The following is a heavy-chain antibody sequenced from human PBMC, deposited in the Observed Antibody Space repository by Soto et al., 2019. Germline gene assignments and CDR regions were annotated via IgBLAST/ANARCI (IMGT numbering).Heavy chain of an antibody. J-gene: IGHJ6*02. CDR3: ARDLFVSPDYGDYGRPYYYYGMDV. D-gene: IGHD4-17*01. V-gene: IGHV3-21*01. CDR1: GFTFSSYS. Sequence: GGSLRLSCAASGFTFSSYSMNWVRQAPGKGLEWVSSISSSSSYIYYADSVKGRFTISRDNAKNSLYLQMNSLRAEDTAVYYCARDLFVSPDYGDYGRPYYYYGMDVWGQGTTVTVSS. CDR2: ISSSSSYI.